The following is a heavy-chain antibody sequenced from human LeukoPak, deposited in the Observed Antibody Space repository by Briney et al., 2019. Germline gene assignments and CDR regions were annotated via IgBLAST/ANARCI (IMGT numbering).Heavy chain of an antibody. V-gene: IGHV4-39*07. Sequence: SETLSLTCTVSGGSISSSSYYWGWIRQPPGKGLEWIGSIYYSGSTYYNPSLKSRVTISVDTSKNQFSLKLSSVTAADTAVYYCAGTDYDSIFDYWGQGTLVTVSS. J-gene: IGHJ4*02. D-gene: IGHD3-3*01. CDR3: AGTDYDSIFDY. CDR2: IYYSGST. CDR1: GGSISSSSYY.